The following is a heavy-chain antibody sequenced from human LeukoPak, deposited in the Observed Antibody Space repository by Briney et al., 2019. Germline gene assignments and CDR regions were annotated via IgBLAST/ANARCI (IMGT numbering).Heavy chain of an antibody. Sequence: ASVKVSCKASGYTFTGYYMHWVRQAPGKGLEWMGGFDPEDGETIYAQKFQGRVTMTEDTSTDTAYMELSSLRSEDTAVYYCARGRSYSSSAIRFDYWGQGTLVTVSS. CDR1: GYTFTGYY. J-gene: IGHJ4*02. CDR2: FDPEDGET. CDR3: ARGRSYSSSAIRFDY. D-gene: IGHD6-6*01. V-gene: IGHV1-24*01.